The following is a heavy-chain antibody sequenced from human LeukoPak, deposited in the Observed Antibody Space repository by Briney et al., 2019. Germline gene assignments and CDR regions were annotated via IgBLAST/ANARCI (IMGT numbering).Heavy chain of an antibody. V-gene: IGHV3-48*01. CDR2: IISSSSTI. CDR1: AFTFSSYS. CDR3: AREGYYYDSSGYYYPTKGDY. Sequence: PGESMRLSSAPSAFTFSSYSMNWDSHAPGKGLEWVSYIISSSSTIYYADSVKGRFTISRDNAKNSLYLQMNSPRAEDTAVYYCAREGYYYDSSGYYYPTKGDYWGQGTLVTVSS. J-gene: IGHJ4*02. D-gene: IGHD3-22*01.